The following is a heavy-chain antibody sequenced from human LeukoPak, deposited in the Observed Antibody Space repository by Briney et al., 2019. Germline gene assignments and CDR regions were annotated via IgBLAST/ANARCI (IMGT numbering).Heavy chain of an antibody. J-gene: IGHJ3*01. CDR1: GFTFSNYA. CDR2: VSGSGSST. Sequence: GGSLRLSCTASGFTFSNYAMSWVRQAPGKGLEWVSSVSGSGSSTYYADSVKGRFTISRDNSKNTLYLQMNSLRAEDTAVYYCARDERDAFDLWGQGTMVTVSS. V-gene: IGHV3-23*01. CDR3: ARDERDAFDL.